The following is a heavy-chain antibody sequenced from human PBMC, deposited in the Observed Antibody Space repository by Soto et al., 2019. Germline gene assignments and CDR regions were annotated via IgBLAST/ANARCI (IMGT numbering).Heavy chain of an antibody. V-gene: IGHV4-39*01. Sequence: SETLSLTCIVSGGSISSSSYYWGWIRQPPGKGLEWIGSIYSSGSAYYNPSLKSRVTISVDTSKNQFSLKQTSVTAADTAVYYCATPVSSGYQAFEVWGQGTMVTVPS. CDR2: IYSSGSA. D-gene: IGHD3-22*01. CDR3: ATPVSSGYQAFEV. CDR1: GGSISSSSYY. J-gene: IGHJ3*01.